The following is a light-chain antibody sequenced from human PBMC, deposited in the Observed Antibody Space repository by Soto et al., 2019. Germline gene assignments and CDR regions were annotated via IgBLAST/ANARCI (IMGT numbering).Light chain of an antibody. CDR1: QSVSSGY. CDR3: QQYGSSPPIT. V-gene: IGKV3-20*01. J-gene: IGKJ5*01. Sequence: EIVLTQSPGALSLSPGERATLSCRASQSVSSGYLAWYQQKPGQAPRLLIFATSRRATGIPDRFSGSGSGTDFTLTISRLAPEDVAVYYCQQYGSSPPITFGQGTRLEIK. CDR2: ATS.